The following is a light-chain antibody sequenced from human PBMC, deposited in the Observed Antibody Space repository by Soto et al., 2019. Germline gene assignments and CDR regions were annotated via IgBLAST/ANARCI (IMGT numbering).Light chain of an antibody. CDR3: QQYNTYPWT. V-gene: IGKV1-5*01. CDR1: QSISNW. J-gene: IGKJ1*01. Sequence: IQLTQSPSTLSASVGDRVTITCRASQSISNWLAWFQQKPGKAPKLLIYDASSLKSGAPSRFSGSGSGTEFTLTISSLQPDEFATYYCQQYNTYPWTFGQGTKVDIK. CDR2: DAS.